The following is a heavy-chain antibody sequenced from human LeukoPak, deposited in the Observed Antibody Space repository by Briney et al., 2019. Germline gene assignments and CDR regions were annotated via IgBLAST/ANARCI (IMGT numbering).Heavy chain of an antibody. D-gene: IGHD2-2*01. V-gene: IGHV1-69*04. J-gene: IGHJ5*02. CDR3: ARGEIVVVPAAYAWFDP. CDR2: IIPIFGIA. CDR1: GGTFSSYA. Sequence: SVKVSCKASGGTFSSYAISWVRQAPGQGLAWMGRIIPIFGIANYAQKFQGRVTITADKSTSTAYMELSSLRSEDTAVYYCARGEIVVVPAAYAWFDPWGQGTLVTVSS.